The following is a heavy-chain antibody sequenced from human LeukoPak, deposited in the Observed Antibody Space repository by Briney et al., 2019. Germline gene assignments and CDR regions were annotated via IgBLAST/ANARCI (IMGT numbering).Heavy chain of an antibody. CDR1: GGSICSGGYF. D-gene: IGHD3-22*01. V-gene: IGHV4-31*03. CDR2: MYTRGST. J-gene: IGHJ3*01. CDR3: AMWDCYDSSGYPVFDV. Sequence: SQTLSLTCTVSGGSICSGGYFWRSIRQHPGKGGGWIGYMYTRGSTYYTPSRMSRVTIPVHPSKSQVALKLSSVTAADTAVYSCAMWDCYDSSGYPVFDVGGEGTMVTLS.